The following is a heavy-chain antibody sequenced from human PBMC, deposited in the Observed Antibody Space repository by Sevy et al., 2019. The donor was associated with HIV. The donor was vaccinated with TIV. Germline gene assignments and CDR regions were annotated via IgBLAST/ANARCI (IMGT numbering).Heavy chain of an antibody. Sequence: ASVKVSCKASGYIFTDYYIHWVRQAPGQGLEWMAWINSDSGATNYAQRFQGGVTVTRDTSLSTAYLDLSRLKSNDTAIYYGARLTTKPTSDLYGMDVWGQGTTVTVSS. D-gene: IGHD4-17*01. J-gene: IGHJ6*02. V-gene: IGHV1-2*02. CDR2: INSDSGAT. CDR3: ARLTTKPTSDLYGMDV. CDR1: GYIFTDYY.